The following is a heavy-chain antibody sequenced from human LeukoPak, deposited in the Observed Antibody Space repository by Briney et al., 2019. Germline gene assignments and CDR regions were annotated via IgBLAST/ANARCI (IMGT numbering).Heavy chain of an antibody. CDR2: IYYSGST. V-gene: IGHV4-59*01. Sequence: SETLSLTCAVSGGSISIYLWSWIRQPPGKGLEWIGYIYYSGSTNYNPSLKSRVTILVDTSKNQFYLKASSVTAADTAVYYCARGEYSGSCFDNWGQGSLVTVSS. J-gene: IGHJ4*02. CDR1: GGSISIYL. D-gene: IGHD1-26*01. CDR3: ARGEYSGSCFDN.